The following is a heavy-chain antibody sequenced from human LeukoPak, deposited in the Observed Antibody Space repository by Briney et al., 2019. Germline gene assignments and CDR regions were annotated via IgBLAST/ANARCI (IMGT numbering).Heavy chain of an antibody. CDR1: GFTFSSYA. J-gene: IGHJ4*02. V-gene: IGHV3-23*01. CDR2: ISGRGGNT. Sequence: PGGPLRLSCAASGFTFSSYAMSGVRRAPGKGLEWVSSISGRGGNTFYADSVKGRFTISRDNSKNTLYLQMNSLRAEDTAAYHCAKGRNEDGDAALNYWGQGTLVTVSS. D-gene: IGHD4-17*01. CDR3: AKGRNEDGDAALNY.